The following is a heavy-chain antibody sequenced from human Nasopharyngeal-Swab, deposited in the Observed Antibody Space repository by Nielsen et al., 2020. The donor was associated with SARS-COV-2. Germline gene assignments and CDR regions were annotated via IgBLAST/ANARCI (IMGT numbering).Heavy chain of an antibody. CDR3: AREGSSGWVDY. D-gene: IGHD6-19*01. CDR2: IYSGGST. Sequence: ETLSLTCAASGFTVSSNYMSWVRQAPGKGLEWVSVIYSGGSTYYADSVKGRFTISSDNSKNTLYLQMNSLRAEDTAVYYCAREGSSGWVDYWGQGTLVTVSS. CDR1: GFTVSSNY. V-gene: IGHV3-66*01. J-gene: IGHJ4*02.